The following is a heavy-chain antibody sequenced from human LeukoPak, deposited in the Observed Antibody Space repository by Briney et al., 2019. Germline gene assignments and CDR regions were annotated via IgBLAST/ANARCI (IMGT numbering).Heavy chain of an antibody. D-gene: IGHD1-14*01. J-gene: IGHJ4*02. Sequence: GGSLRLSCAASGFTFDDYGMSWVRQGPGKELEWVSGINWNGGRTGYADSVKGRFTISRDNAKNSLYLQMNSLRAEDTALYYCARDRFLRRPEPADYWGQGTLVTVSS. CDR2: INWNGGRT. CDR1: GFTFDDYG. CDR3: ARDRFLRRPEPADY. V-gene: IGHV3-20*04.